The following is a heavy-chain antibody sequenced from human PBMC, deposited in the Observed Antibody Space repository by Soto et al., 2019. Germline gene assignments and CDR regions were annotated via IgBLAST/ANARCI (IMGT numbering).Heavy chain of an antibody. J-gene: IGHJ4*02. CDR1: GGSISSSASY. D-gene: IGHD2-8*01. CDR3: ARLIGVPAADY. CDR2: IYYSGST. V-gene: IGHV4-39*01. Sequence: QLQLQESGPGLVKPSETLSLTCTVSGGSISSSASYWGWIRQPPGKGLDWIGNIYYSGSTFYNPSLKCRVTMSVDTSKNQFSLNLTSVTAADTAVYYCARLIGVPAADYWGQGTLVTFSS.